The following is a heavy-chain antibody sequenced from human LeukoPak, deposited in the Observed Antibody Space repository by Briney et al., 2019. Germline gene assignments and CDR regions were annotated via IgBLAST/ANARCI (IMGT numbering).Heavy chain of an antibody. V-gene: IGHV1-8*01. CDR2: MNPNSGNT. D-gene: IGHD3-22*01. J-gene: IGHJ6*02. CDR3: ARVGNYYDSSGYYLVLDV. CDR1: GYTFTSYV. Sequence: ASVKVSCKASGYTFTSYVINWVRQATGQGLEWMGWMNPNSGNTGYAQKFQGRVTMTRNTSISTAYMELSSLRSEDTAVYYCARVGNYYDSSGYYLVLDVWGQGTTVTVSS.